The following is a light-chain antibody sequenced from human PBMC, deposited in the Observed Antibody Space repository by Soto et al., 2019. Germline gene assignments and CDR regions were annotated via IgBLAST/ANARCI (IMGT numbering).Light chain of an antibody. J-gene: IGKJ1*01. V-gene: IGKV1-5*01. Sequence: IQMTQSPSTLSASVGDRVSVTCRASQSISSRLAWYQQKPGKGPRLLIYDASSLQSGVPSRFSGSGSGTEFTLTISSLQPDDFATYYCQQYNTYSRTFGQGTKVDIK. CDR1: QSISSR. CDR2: DAS. CDR3: QQYNTYSRT.